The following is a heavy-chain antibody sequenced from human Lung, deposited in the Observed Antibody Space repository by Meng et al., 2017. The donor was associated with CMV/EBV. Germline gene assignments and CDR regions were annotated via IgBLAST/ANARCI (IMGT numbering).Heavy chain of an antibody. Sequence: ASVKVSCKASGYTLTNYYIHWVRQAPGQGLEWMGIINPSDNTTIYAQKFQGRVTMTRDTSTSTVYMELSSLRSDDTALYHCARDLGYSSSWYFQYYFDCWGQGTLVTVSS. CDR2: INPSDNTT. V-gene: IGHV1-46*01. J-gene: IGHJ4*02. CDR3: ARDLGYSSSWYFQYYFDC. CDR1: GYTLTNYY. D-gene: IGHD6-13*01.